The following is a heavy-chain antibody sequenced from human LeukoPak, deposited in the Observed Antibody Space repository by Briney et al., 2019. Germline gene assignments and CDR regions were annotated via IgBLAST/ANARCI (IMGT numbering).Heavy chain of an antibody. CDR2: ISKSSSTI. CDR1: GFTFSGYS. J-gene: IGHJ3*02. D-gene: IGHD1-26*01. CDR3: AKELYSGSYFPSDAFDI. V-gene: IGHV3-48*01. Sequence: GGSLRLSCAASGFTFSGYSMNWVRQAPGKGLEWVSYISKSSSTIYYADSVKGRFTISRDNSKNTLYLQMNSLRAEDTAVYYCAKELYSGSYFPSDAFDIWGQGTMVTVSS.